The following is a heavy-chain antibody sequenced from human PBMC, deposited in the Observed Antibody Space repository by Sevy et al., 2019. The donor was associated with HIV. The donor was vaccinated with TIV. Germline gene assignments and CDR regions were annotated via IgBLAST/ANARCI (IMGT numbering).Heavy chain of an antibody. D-gene: IGHD6-19*01. V-gene: IGHV3-30*04. CDR2: ISYDGSHK. J-gene: IGHJ3*02. CDR1: GFTFSTSA. Sequence: GGSLRLSCAASGFTFSTSAMHWVRQAPGKGLEWVAVISYDGSHKYYGNSVKGRFNLSRDNSKNTLYLQMNSLRAEDTAVYYCARVPIRLGAFDIWGQGTMVTVSS. CDR3: ARVPIRLGAFDI.